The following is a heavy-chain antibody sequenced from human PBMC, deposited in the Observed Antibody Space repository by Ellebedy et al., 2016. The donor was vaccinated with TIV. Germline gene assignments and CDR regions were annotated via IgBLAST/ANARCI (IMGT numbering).Heavy chain of an antibody. CDR3: ARGPDHGGFDC. J-gene: IGHJ4*02. Sequence: GESLKISCAASGFSFSSSDMHWVRQAPGKGLEWLSHDVSDGNRKYYADSVKGRFTTSRDNSKNTLYLQMNSLRAEDTAVYYCARGPDHGGFDCWGQGTLVTVSS. CDR1: GFSFSSSD. D-gene: IGHD1-14*01. CDR2: DVSDGNRK. V-gene: IGHV3-30*03.